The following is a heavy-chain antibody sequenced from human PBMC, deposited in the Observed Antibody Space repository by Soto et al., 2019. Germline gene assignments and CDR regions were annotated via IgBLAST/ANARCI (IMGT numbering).Heavy chain of an antibody. CDR2: IYWDDDK. J-gene: IGHJ5*01. Sequence: QITLKESSPTPVKPTQTLTLTCTFSGFSLSTSGVGVGWIRQPPGKAPEWLALIYWDDDKRYSPSLKSRLTITKDTSKNQVVLTMTNMDPVDTATYYCAHRGIIGWFDPWGQGTLVTVSS. CDR3: AHRGIIGWFDP. CDR1: GFSLSTSGVG. V-gene: IGHV2-5*02. D-gene: IGHD3-16*02.